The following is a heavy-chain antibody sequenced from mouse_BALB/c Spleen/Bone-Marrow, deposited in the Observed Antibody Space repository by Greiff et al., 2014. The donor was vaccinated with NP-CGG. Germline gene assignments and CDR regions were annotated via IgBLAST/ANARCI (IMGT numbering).Heavy chain of an antibody. CDR2: IDPANGNT. V-gene: IGHV14-3*02. Sequence: VQLQQPGAELVKPGASVKLSCTASGFNIKDTYIHWVKQRPEQGLEWIGRIDPANGNTKYDPKFQGKATITADTSSNTAYLQLSSLTSEYTAVYYCARRLRSAMDYWGQGTSVTVSS. CDR1: GFNIKDTY. J-gene: IGHJ4*01. CDR3: ARRLRSAMDY. D-gene: IGHD1-1*01.